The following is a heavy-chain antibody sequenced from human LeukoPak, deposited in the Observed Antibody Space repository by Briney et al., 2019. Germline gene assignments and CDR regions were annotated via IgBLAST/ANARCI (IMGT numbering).Heavy chain of an antibody. D-gene: IGHD6-13*01. V-gene: IGHV3-23*01. CDR3: AKDLMRGRGIAAAGAFDY. CDR1: GFTFSSYA. J-gene: IGHJ4*02. Sequence: GGSLRLSCAASGFTFSSYAMSWVRQAPEKGLEWVSAISGSGGSTYYADSVKGRFTISRDNSKDTLYLQMNSLRAEDTAVYYCAKDLMRGRGIAAAGAFDYWGQGTLVTVSS. CDR2: ISGSGGST.